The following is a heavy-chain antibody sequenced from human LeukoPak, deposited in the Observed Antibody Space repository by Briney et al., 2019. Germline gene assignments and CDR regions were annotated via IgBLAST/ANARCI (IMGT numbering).Heavy chain of an antibody. V-gene: IGHV3-74*01. Sequence: GGSLRLSCAASGFTFGSYWMHWVRQAPGKGLVWVSRINSDGSSTSYADSVKGRFTISRDNAKNTLYLQMNSLRAEDTAVYYCARDQSYDILTGYYGYYFDYWGQGTLVTVSS. J-gene: IGHJ4*02. CDR2: INSDGSST. D-gene: IGHD3-9*01. CDR1: GFTFGSYW. CDR3: ARDQSYDILTGYYGYYFDY.